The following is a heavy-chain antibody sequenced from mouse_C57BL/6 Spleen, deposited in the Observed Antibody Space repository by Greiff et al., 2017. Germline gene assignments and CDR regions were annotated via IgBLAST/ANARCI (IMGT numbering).Heavy chain of an antibody. Sequence: QVQLKQPGAELVMPGASVKLSCKASGYTFTSYWMHWVKQRPGQGLEWIGEIDPSDSYTNYNQKFKGKSTLTVDKSSSTAYMQLISLTSEDSAVYYCARSITTVVGYWYFDVWGTGTTVTVSS. J-gene: IGHJ1*03. V-gene: IGHV1-69*01. D-gene: IGHD1-1*01. CDR1: GYTFTSYW. CDR3: ARSITTVVGYWYFDV. CDR2: IDPSDSYT.